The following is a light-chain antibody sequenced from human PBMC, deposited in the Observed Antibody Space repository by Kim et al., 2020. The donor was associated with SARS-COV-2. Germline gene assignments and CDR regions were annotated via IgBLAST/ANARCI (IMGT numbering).Light chain of an antibody. CDR3: ATWDNSLNGYV. Sequence: PPSASGTPGQRVTISCSGTSSNIGSKTINWYQHLTGRAPYLLSGVPDRFSGSKSGTSASLAISGLQSEDEADYYCATWDNSLNGYVFGTGTKVTVL. V-gene: IGLV1-44*01. J-gene: IGLJ1*01. CDR1: SSNIGSKT.